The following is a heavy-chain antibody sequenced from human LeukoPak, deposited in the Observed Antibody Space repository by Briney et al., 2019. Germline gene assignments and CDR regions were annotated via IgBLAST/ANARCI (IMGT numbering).Heavy chain of an antibody. CDR3: AKKHENYYYGMDV. Sequence: GGSLRLSCAASGFTFTNYAMHWVRQAPGKGLEWVAVISYDGSNKYYADSVKGRFTISRDNSKNALYLQMNSLRAEDTAVYYCAKKHENYYYGMDVWGQGTTVTVSS. CDR1: GFTFTNYA. V-gene: IGHV3-30*18. J-gene: IGHJ6*02. D-gene: IGHD2-21*01. CDR2: ISYDGSNK.